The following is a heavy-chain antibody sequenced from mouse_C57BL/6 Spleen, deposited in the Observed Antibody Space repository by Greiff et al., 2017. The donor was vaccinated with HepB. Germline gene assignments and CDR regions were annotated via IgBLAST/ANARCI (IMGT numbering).Heavy chain of an antibody. J-gene: IGHJ4*01. CDR1: GYTFTSYW. D-gene: IGHD2-5*01. V-gene: IGHV1-55*01. Sequence: QVLLQQPGAELVKPGASVKMSCKASGYTFTSYWITWVKQRPGQGLEWIGDIYPGSGSTNYNEKFKSKATLTVDTSSSTAYMQLSSLTSEDSAVYYCARVSYYSNPRAMDYWGQGTSVTVSS. CDR3: ARVSYYSNPRAMDY. CDR2: IYPGSGST.